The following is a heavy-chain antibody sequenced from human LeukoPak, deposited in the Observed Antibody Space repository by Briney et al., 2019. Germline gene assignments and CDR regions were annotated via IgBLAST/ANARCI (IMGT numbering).Heavy chain of an antibody. V-gene: IGHV3-15*01. CDR1: GLTFSNAW. CDR2: IKSKTDGGTT. CDR3: TTDFDIVVVTSGAFDI. Sequence: GGSLRLSCAASGLTFSNAWMSWVRQAPGKGLEWVGRIKSKTDGGTTDYAAPVKGRFTISRDDSKNTLYLQMNSLKTEDTAVYYCTTDFDIVVVTSGAFDIWGQGTMVTVSS. J-gene: IGHJ3*02. D-gene: IGHD3-22*01.